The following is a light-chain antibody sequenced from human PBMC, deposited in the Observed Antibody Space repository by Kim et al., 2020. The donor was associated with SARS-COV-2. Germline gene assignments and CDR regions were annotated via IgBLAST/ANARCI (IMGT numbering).Light chain of an antibody. V-gene: IGLV6-57*02. CDR3: QSYDDSNRWV. Sequence: NFMLTQPHSVSESPGKTVTISCTGSSSNIASNYVQWYQQRPASAPTTVIYEDNERPSGVPDRFSGSIDSSSNSASLTISGLKTEDEADYYCQSYDDSNRWVFGGGTKLTVL. CDR2: EDN. CDR1: SSNIASNY. J-gene: IGLJ3*02.